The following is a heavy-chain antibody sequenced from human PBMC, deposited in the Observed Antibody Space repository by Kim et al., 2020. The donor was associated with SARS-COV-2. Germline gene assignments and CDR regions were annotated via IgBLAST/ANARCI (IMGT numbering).Heavy chain of an antibody. V-gene: IGHV3-23*01. J-gene: IGHJ4*02. D-gene: IGHD3-10*01. CDR3: VKGSPLGDY. CDR2: GSGT. Sequence: GSGTSYADSVKGRFTVPRDIAKNTLYLQMNTLRSDDTAVYYCVKGSPLGDYWGQGTLVTVSS.